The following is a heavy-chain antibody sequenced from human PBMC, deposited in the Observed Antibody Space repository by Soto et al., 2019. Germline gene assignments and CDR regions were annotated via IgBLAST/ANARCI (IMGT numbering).Heavy chain of an antibody. CDR3: SRGGPLLLWFGDLRGFDP. Sequence: QVQLVQSGAEVKKPGSSVKVSCKASGGTFSSYAISWVRQAPGHGLEWMGGIIPIFGTANYAQKFQGRVTITADESTSTAYMELSSLRSEDTDVYYCSRGGPLLLWFGDLRGFDPWGQGTRVTVSS. J-gene: IGHJ5*02. CDR1: GGTFSSYA. CDR2: IIPIFGTA. D-gene: IGHD3-10*01. V-gene: IGHV1-69*01.